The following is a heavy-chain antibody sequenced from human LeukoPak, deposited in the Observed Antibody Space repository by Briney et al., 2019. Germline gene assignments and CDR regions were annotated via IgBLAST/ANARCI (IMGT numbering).Heavy chain of an antibody. CDR2: VYYTGST. CDR1: GGSISGNY. V-gene: IGHV4-59*01. J-gene: IGHJ4*02. Sequence: PSETLSLTCTVSGGSISGNYWSWIRQPPGKGLEWIGYVYYTGSTNYNPSLKSRVTISVGTSKNQFSLKLSSVTAADTAVYYCARVPNSGWYYFDYWGQGTLVTVSS. CDR3: ARVPNSGWYYFDY. D-gene: IGHD6-19*01.